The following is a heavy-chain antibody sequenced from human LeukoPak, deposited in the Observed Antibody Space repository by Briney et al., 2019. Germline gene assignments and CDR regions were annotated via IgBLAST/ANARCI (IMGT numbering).Heavy chain of an antibody. CDR1: GFTVSNSY. Sequence: GGSLRLSCAASGFTVSNSYMNWVRQPPRKGLEWVSVIYSGDGTYYADSVKGRFTISRDDSKNMLYLQMNSLIAEDTAVYYCARRYSTNWANDYWGQGTLVTVSS. J-gene: IGHJ4*02. V-gene: IGHV3-66*01. D-gene: IGHD6-13*01. CDR2: IYSGDGT. CDR3: ARRYSTNWANDY.